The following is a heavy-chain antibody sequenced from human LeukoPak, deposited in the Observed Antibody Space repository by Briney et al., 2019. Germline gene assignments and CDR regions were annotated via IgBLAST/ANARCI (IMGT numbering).Heavy chain of an antibody. CDR2: ISYDGSNK. CDR1: GFTFSSYG. Sequence: GGSLRLSCAASGFTFSSYGMHWVRQAPGKGLEWVAVISYDGSNKYYADSVKGRFTISRDNSKNTLYLQMNSLRAEDTAVYYCAKDGAPAAGEDYFDYWGQGTLVTVSS. J-gene: IGHJ4*02. D-gene: IGHD6-13*01. CDR3: AKDGAPAAGEDYFDY. V-gene: IGHV3-30*18.